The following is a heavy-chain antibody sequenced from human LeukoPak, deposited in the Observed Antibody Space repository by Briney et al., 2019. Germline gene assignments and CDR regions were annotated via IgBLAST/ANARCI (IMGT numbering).Heavy chain of an antibody. CDR3: AKDLIRMVKPWFDY. Sequence: EGSLRLSCAASGFTFSSYGMHWVRQAPGKGLEWVAFIRYDGSNKYYADSVKGRFTISRDNSKNTLYLQMNSLRAEDTAVYYCAKDLIRMVKPWFDYWGQGTLVTVSS. CDR1: GFTFSSYG. V-gene: IGHV3-30*02. J-gene: IGHJ4*02. CDR2: IRYDGSNK. D-gene: IGHD2-21*01.